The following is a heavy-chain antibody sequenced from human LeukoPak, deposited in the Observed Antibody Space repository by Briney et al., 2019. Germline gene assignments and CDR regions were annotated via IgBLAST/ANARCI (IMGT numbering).Heavy chain of an antibody. CDR2: IYYSGST. CDR3: ARLYSGGWYADDAFDI. D-gene: IGHD6-19*01. Sequence: SETLSLTCTVSGGSISSYYWSWIRQPPGKGLEWIGHIYYSGSTNYNPSLKSRVTISVDTSKNQFSLKLSSVTAADTAVYYCARLYSGGWYADDAFDIWGQETMVTVSS. V-gene: IGHV4-59*01. J-gene: IGHJ3*02. CDR1: GGSISSYY.